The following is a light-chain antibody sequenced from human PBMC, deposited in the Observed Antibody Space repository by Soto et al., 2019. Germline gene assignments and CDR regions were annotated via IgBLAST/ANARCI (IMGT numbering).Light chain of an antibody. CDR1: SSNVGSYKL. V-gene: IGLV2-23*02. CDR2: EVN. J-gene: IGLJ1*01. CDR3: CSTGGSPTYV. Sequence: QSALTQPASVSGSPGQSITLSCTGTSSNVGSYKLVSWYQQHPCKAPKLMIFEVNKRPSGVSNRFSGSKSGNTASLTISGLKVEDDADYYCCSTGGSPTYVFGTGTKLTVL.